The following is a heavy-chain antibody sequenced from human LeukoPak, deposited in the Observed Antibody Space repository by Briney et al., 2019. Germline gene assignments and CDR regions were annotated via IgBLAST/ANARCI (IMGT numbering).Heavy chain of an antibody. J-gene: IGHJ4*02. Sequence: GGSLRLSCAASGFTFSSYGMHWVRQAPGKGLEWVAVISYDGSNKYYADSVKGRFTISRDNSKNTLYLQMNSLRAEDTAVYYCAKSLWSGYFRREYYFDYWGQGTLVTVSS. CDR2: ISYDGSNK. CDR3: AKSLWSGYFRREYYFDY. CDR1: GFTFSSYG. D-gene: IGHD3-3*01. V-gene: IGHV3-30*18.